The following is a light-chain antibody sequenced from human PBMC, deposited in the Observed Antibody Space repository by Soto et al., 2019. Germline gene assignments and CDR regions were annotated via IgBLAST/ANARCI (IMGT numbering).Light chain of an antibody. CDR3: QQYYSTPPT. V-gene: IGKV4-1*01. Sequence: DIVMTQSPDSLAVYLGERATINCKSSQSVLYSSNNKNYLAWYQQKPGQPPKLLIYWASTRESGVPDRFSGSGSGTDFTLTISSLQAEDVAVYYCQQYYSTPPTFGVGTKVEIK. CDR2: WAS. J-gene: IGKJ4*01. CDR1: QSVLYSSNNKNY.